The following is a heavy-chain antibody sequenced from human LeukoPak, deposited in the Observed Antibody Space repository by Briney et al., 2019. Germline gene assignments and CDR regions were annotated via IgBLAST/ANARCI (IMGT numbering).Heavy chain of an antibody. J-gene: IGHJ4*02. CDR1: GGTFSSYA. Sequence: ASVKVSCKASGGTFSSYAISWVRQAPRQGLEWMGGIIPIFGTANYAQKFQGRVTITADESTSTAYMELSSLRSEDTAVYYCARGGYSSSWPNDYWGQGTLVTVSS. V-gene: IGHV1-69*13. D-gene: IGHD6-13*01. CDR2: IIPIFGTA. CDR3: ARGGYSSSWPNDY.